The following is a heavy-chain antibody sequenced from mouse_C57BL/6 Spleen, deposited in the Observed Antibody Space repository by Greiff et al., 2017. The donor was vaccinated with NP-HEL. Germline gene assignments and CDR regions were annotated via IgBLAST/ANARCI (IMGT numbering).Heavy chain of an antibody. CDR3: AKPGIYYYGSYYAMDY. D-gene: IGHD1-1*01. J-gene: IGHJ4*01. V-gene: IGHV2-3*01. CDR2: IWGDGGT. Sequence: VQVVESGPGLVAPSQSLSITCTFSGFSLTSYGVSWVRQPPGKGLEWLGVIWGDGGTNYHSALISRLSIRKDNSKSQVFLKLNSLQTDDTATYYCAKPGIYYYGSYYAMDYWGQGTSVTVSS. CDR1: GFSLTSYG.